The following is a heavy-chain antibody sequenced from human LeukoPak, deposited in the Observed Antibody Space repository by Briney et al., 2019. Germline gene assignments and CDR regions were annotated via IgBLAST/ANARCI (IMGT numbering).Heavy chain of an antibody. Sequence: SVKVSCKASGGTFSSYTISWVRQAPGQGLEWMGRIIPILGIANYAQKFQGRVTITADKSTSTAYMELSSLRSEDPAVYYCARDGVAARPGYYYYYYMDVWGKGTTVTVSS. CDR3: ARDGVAARPGYYYYYYMDV. CDR1: GGTFSSYT. D-gene: IGHD6-6*01. J-gene: IGHJ6*03. V-gene: IGHV1-69*04. CDR2: IIPILGIA.